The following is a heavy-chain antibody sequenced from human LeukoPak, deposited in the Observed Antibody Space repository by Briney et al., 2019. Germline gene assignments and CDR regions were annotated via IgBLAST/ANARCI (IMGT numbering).Heavy chain of an antibody. D-gene: IGHD3-22*01. CDR1: GFTFSSYE. CDR2: IDSTDTI. V-gene: IGHV3-48*03. Sequence: PGGSLRLSCAASGFTFSSYEMNWVRQAPGKGLQWISHIDSTDTIHYADSVKGRFTISRDNAKNSLYRQMNSLRAEDTAVYYCARSSGSYRPMGYWGQGTLVTVSS. J-gene: IGHJ4*02. CDR3: ARSSGSYRPMGY.